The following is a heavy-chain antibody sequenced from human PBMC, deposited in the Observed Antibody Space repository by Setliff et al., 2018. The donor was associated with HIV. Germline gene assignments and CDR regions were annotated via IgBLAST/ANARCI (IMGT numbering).Heavy chain of an antibody. CDR1: GFTFSDYY. CDR3: ARDRAYCSSGSCYRPLVYYFYYMDV. V-gene: IGHV1-2*02. J-gene: IGHJ6*03. Sequence: ASVKVSCKASGFTFSDYYMHWVRQAPGQGLEWMGWVRPYNADKNYAQKFQGRVTMTSDTSISTAYLELSGLTSDDTAIYYCARDRAYCSSGSCYRPLVYYFYYMDVWGTRTTVTVSS. D-gene: IGHD2-15*01. CDR2: VRPYNADK.